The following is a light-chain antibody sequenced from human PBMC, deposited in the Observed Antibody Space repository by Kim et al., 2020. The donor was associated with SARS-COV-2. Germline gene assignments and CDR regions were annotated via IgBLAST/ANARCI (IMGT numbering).Light chain of an antibody. CDR3: QQYTSYPLT. CDR1: QRIGNM. CDR2: EAS. J-gene: IGKJ4*01. V-gene: IGKV1-5*03. Sequence: SASVGDRVTITCRASQRIGNMLAWYQQKPEKAPKFLIYEASSLESGVPSRFSGSGSGTEFTLTISSLQPDDLATYYCQQYTSYPLTFGGGTKLEI.